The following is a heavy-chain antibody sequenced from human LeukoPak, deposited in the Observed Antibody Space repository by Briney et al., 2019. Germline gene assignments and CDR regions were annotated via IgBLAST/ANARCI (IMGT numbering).Heavy chain of an antibody. D-gene: IGHD2-2*01. Sequence: GGSLRLSCVASGFTFSTYVMSWVRQAPGKGLEWVSAISGSGGSTFYADSVKGRFTISRDNSRNTLYLQMNSLRAEDTAVYYCARDYCSSTSCLFDYWGQGTLVTVSS. V-gene: IGHV3-23*01. CDR3: ARDYCSSTSCLFDY. CDR1: GFTFSTYV. J-gene: IGHJ4*02. CDR2: ISGSGGST.